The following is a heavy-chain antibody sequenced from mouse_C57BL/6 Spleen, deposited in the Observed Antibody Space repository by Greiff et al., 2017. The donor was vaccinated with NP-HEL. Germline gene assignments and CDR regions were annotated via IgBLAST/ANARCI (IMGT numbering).Heavy chain of an antibody. Sequence: QVQLQQPGAELVKPGASVKLSCKASGYTFTSYWMHWVKQRPGQGLEWIGMIHPNSGSTNYNEKFKSKATLTVEKSSSTAYMQLSSLTSEDSAVYYCARLGLDVGWFAYWGQGTLVTVSA. J-gene: IGHJ3*01. CDR2: IHPNSGST. V-gene: IGHV1-64*01. CDR3: ARLGLDVGWFAY. D-gene: IGHD3-3*01. CDR1: GYTFTSYW.